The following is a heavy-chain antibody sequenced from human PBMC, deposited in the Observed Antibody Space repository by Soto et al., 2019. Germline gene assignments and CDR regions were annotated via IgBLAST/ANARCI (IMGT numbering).Heavy chain of an antibody. Sequence: PGGSLRLFCAASGFTFSSYAMSWVRQAPGKGLEWVSAISGSGGSTYYADSVKGRLTISRDNSKNTLYLQMNSLRAEDTAVYYCAKRQSLVNYYFDYWGQGTLVTVSS. CDR2: ISGSGGST. CDR3: AKRQSLVNYYFDY. V-gene: IGHV3-23*01. D-gene: IGHD6-19*01. CDR1: GFTFSSYA. J-gene: IGHJ4*02.